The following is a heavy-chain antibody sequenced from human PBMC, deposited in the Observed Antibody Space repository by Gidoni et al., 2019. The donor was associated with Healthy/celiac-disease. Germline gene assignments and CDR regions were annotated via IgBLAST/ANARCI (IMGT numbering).Heavy chain of an antibody. Sequence: QVQLQESGPGLVKPSQTLSLTCTVSGGSISSGDYYWSWIRQPPGKGLEWLGYIYYSGSTYYNPSLKSRVTITVDTSKNQFSLKLSSVTAADTAVYYCASHNREAWGRGVIIGAFDIWGQGTMVTVSS. V-gene: IGHV4-30-4*01. CDR2: IYYSGST. CDR3: ASHNREAWGRGVIIGAFDI. CDR1: GGSISSGDYY. D-gene: IGHD3-10*01. J-gene: IGHJ3*02.